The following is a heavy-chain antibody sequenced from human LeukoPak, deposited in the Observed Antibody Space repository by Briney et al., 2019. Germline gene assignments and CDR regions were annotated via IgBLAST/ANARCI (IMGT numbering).Heavy chain of an antibody. D-gene: IGHD3-16*02. J-gene: IGHJ4*02. CDR1: VGTFSSSP. CDR2: FIPIFGTA. Sequence: SVKVSCKASVGTFSSSPISWVRPAPGQRLEWMAGFIPIFGTANYAQNLQGRVTITADESTSTAYMELSSLRSEDTAVYYCARTSYDYVWGSYRLFDYWGQGTLVTVSS. V-gene: IGHV1-69*13. CDR3: ARTSYDYVWGSYRLFDY.